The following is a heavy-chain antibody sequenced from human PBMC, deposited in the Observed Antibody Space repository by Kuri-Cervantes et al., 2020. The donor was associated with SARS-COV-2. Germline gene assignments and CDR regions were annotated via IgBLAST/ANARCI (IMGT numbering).Heavy chain of an antibody. CDR2: INPNIGNT. J-gene: IGHJ6*01. D-gene: IGHD6-13*01. Sequence: ASVKVSCKASGYTFTSYDINWVRQATGQGLEWMGWINPNIGNTGYAQKFQGRVTMTRNTSISTAYMELSSLRSEDTAVYYCARRFYGSSWYNYYYYGMDVWGQGTTVTVSS. CDR1: GYTFTSYD. V-gene: IGHV1-8*01. CDR3: ARRFYGSSWYNYYYYGMDV.